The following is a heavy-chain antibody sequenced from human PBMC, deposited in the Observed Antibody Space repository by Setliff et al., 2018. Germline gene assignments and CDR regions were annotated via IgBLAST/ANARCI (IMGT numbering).Heavy chain of an antibody. D-gene: IGHD5-12*01. CDR1: GFTSTNYA. J-gene: IGHJ1*01. V-gene: IGHV1-3*01. CDR3: ASAHYYSGYIEYFQY. Sequence: ASVKVSCKASGFTSTNYAIHWVRQAPGQRPECMGWIHAGNGDTKYSQKFQGRVTITRXXSASTVYMELSSLRSEDTAVYYCASAHYYSGYIEYFQYWGQGTLVTVSS. CDR2: IHAGNGDT.